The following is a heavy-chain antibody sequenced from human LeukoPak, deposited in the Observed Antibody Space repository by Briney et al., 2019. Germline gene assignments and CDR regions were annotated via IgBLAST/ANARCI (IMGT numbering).Heavy chain of an antibody. CDR1: GYTFTAYY. Sequence: ASVKVSCKASGYTFTAYYMHWVRQAPGEGLEWMGWINPNGGGIKFGQKFQDRVTMTRDTSISTAYMELSRLRSDDTVVYYCARGSTGWYFDYWGQGTLVAVSS. CDR3: ARGSTGWYFDY. CDR2: INPNGGGI. V-gene: IGHV1-2*02. D-gene: IGHD2-8*02. J-gene: IGHJ4*02.